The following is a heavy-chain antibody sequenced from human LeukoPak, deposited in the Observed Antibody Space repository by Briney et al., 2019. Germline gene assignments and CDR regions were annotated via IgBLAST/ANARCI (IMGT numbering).Heavy chain of an antibody. CDR1: GFTFSSYG. Sequence: GGSLRLSCAASGFTFSSYGMHWVRQAPGKGLEWVAVISYDGSNKYYADSVKGRFTISRDNSKNTLYLQMNSLRAEDTAVYYCAKKWPYSGSPRGYFDYWGQGTLVTVSS. J-gene: IGHJ4*02. CDR2: ISYDGSNK. CDR3: AKKWPYSGSPRGYFDY. D-gene: IGHD1-26*01. V-gene: IGHV3-30*18.